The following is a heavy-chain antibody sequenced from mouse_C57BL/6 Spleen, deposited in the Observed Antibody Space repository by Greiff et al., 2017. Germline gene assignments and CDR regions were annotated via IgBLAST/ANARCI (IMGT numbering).Heavy chain of an antibody. CDR3: ASYYDYDGGFAY. V-gene: IGHV2-9-1*01. CDR2: IWTGGGT. CDR1: GFSLTSYA. J-gene: IGHJ3*01. D-gene: IGHD2-4*01. Sequence: VQLQQSGPGLVAPSQSLSITWTVSGFSLTSYAISWVRQPPGKGLEWLGVIWTGGGTNYNSALKSRLSISKDNSKSQVFLKMNSLQTDDTARYYCASYYDYDGGFAYWGQGTLVTVSA.